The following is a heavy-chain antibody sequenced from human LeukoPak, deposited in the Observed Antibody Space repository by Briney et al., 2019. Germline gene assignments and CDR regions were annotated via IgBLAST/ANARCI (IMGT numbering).Heavy chain of an antibody. CDR1: GLTFSNAW. D-gene: IGHD1-20*01. V-gene: IGHV3-15*01. CDR3: AKIIESDLPYNWKQPIGY. J-gene: IGHJ4*02. Sequence: GGSLRLSRAASGLTFSNAWMSWVRQAPGKGLEWVSRIKRKSDGGTTDYAAPVKGRFTISRDDSKNTLYLQMNSLRAEDTAVYYCAKIIESDLPYNWKQPIGYWGQGTLVTVSS. CDR2: IKRKSDGGTT.